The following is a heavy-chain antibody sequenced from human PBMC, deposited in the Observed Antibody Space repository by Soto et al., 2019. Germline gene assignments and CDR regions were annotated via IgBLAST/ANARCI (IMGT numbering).Heavy chain of an antibody. CDR2: IFHSGST. D-gene: IGHD1-1*01. CDR1: DASMNAFY. CDR3: AGFTGNEGNYFDL. V-gene: IGHV4-4*09. J-gene: IGHJ4*02. Sequence: SETLSLTCTVSDASMNAFYWSWIRLPPGKGLEWIGYIFHSGSTIYNPSLKSRVTMSINTSKNQFSLNLDSVTASDTAVYFCAGFTGNEGNYFDLWGQGTLVTVSP.